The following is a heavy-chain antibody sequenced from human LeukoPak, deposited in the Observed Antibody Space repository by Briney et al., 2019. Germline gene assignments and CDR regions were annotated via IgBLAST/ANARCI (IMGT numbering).Heavy chain of an antibody. CDR3: ARALDSGYDLNY. Sequence: PSETLSLTCAVSGGSISSGGYSWSWLRQPPGKGLEWIGYIYHSGSTYYNPSLKSRVTISVDRSKNQFSLKLSSVTAADTAVYYCARALDSGYDLNYWGQGTLVTVSS. J-gene: IGHJ4*02. CDR1: GGSISSGGYS. D-gene: IGHD5-12*01. CDR2: IYHSGST. V-gene: IGHV4-30-2*01.